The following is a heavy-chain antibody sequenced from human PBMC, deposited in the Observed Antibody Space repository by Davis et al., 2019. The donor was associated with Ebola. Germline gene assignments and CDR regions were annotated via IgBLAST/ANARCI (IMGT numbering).Heavy chain of an antibody. CDR2: ISWNSGSI. Sequence: GGSLRLSCAASGFTFNDYAMHWVRQAPGKGLEWVSGISWNSGSIGYADSVKGRFTISRDNARNSLYLEMKSLRAEDTALYYCSKWADLGHCAGGRCYSSGGMDVWGKGTTVTVSS. J-gene: IGHJ6*04. CDR1: GFTFNDYA. CDR3: SKWADLGHCAGGRCYSSGGMDV. V-gene: IGHV3-9*01. D-gene: IGHD2-15*01.